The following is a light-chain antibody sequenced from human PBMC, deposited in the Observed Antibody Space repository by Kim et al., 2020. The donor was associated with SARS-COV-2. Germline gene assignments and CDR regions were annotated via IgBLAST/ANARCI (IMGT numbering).Light chain of an antibody. CDR3: QQYTNYWT. V-gene: IGKV1-5*01. CDR2: DVS. J-gene: IGKJ1*01. CDR1: QSISGW. Sequence: SASVGDRVTITCRASQSISGWLAWYQQKPGRAPKVLIYDVSTLQSGVPSRFSGSGSGTESTLTISSLQPDDIATYYCQQYTNYWTFGQGTKVDIK.